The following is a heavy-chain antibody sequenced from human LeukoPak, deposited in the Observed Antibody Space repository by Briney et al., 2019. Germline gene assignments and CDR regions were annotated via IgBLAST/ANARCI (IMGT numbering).Heavy chain of an antibody. D-gene: IGHD3-22*01. CDR3: ARDRSYYYDSSGLPDDY. CDR1: GFTFSSYA. V-gene: IGHV3-48*04. Sequence: GGSLRLSCAASGFTFSSYAMHWVRQAPGKGLEWVSYISSSSSTIYYADSVKGRFTISRGNAKNSLYLQMNSLRAEDTAVYYCARDRSYYYDSSGLPDDYWGQGTLVTVSS. J-gene: IGHJ4*02. CDR2: ISSSSSTI.